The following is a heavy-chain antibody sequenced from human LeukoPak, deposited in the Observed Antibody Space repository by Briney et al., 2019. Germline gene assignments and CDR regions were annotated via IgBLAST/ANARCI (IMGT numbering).Heavy chain of an antibody. J-gene: IGHJ5*02. V-gene: IGHV4-4*07. CDR3: AREDTAVTMVRGVNNWFDP. D-gene: IGHD3-10*01. CDR2: IYTSGST. Sequence: SETLSLTCTVSGGSISSYYWSWIRQPAGKGLEWIGRIYTSGSTNYNPSLKSRVTMSVDTSKNQFSLKLSSVTAADTAVYYCAREDTAVTMVRGVNNWFDPWGQGTLVTVSS. CDR1: GGSISSYY.